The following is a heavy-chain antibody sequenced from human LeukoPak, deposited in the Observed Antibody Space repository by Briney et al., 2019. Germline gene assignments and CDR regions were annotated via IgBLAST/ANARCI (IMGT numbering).Heavy chain of an antibody. CDR3: ARTGSTVTMLYPFDH. J-gene: IGHJ4*02. CDR2: IYYSGST. D-gene: IGHD4-17*01. CDR1: GGSIRSYY. V-gene: IGHV4-59*01. Sequence: PLETLSLTCTVSGGSIRSYYWSWIRQPPGKGLEWIGYIYYSGSTNYNPSLKSRVSVSVDTSKNQFSLKLSSVTAADTAVYYRARTGSTVTMLYPFDHWGQGTLVTVSS.